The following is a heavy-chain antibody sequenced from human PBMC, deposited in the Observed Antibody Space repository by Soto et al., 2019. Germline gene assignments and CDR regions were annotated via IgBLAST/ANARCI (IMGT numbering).Heavy chain of an antibody. CDR1: GGSISSGDYY. Sequence: SETLSLTCTVSGGSISSGDYYWSWIRQPPGKGLEWIGYIYYSGSTYYNPSLKSRVTISVDTSKNQFSLKLSSVTAADTAVCYCARDDFWSGYYPYGMDVWGQGTTVTVSS. J-gene: IGHJ6*02. D-gene: IGHD3-3*01. V-gene: IGHV4-30-4*01. CDR2: IYYSGST. CDR3: ARDDFWSGYYPYGMDV.